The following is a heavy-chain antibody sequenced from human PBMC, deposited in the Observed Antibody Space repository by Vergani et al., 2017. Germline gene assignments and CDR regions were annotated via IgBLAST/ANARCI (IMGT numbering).Heavy chain of an antibody. CDR3: ARDLAYYDILTGYYPYYYYMDV. CDR1: GGTFSSYA. V-gene: IGHV1-69*01. CDR2: FIPIFGTS. D-gene: IGHD3-9*01. Sequence: QVQLVQSRAEVKKPGSSVKVSCKASGGTFSSYAISWVRQAPGQGLEWMGGFIPIFGTSNYAQKFQGRVTITADESTSTAYMELSSLRSEDTAVYYCARDLAYYDILTGYYPYYYYMDVWGKGTTVTVSS. J-gene: IGHJ6*03.